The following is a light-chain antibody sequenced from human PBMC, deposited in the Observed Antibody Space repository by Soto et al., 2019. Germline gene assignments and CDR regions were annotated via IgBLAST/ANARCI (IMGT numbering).Light chain of an antibody. J-gene: IGKJ1*01. Sequence: EIVLTQSPGTLSLSPGERATLSCRASQSISNYLAWYQQKPGQAPRVLIYGASSRATGIPDRFSGSGSGTDFTLTISRLEPEDFSVYYCQQHGSSPRTFGQGTKVDIK. V-gene: IGKV3-20*01. CDR1: QSISNY. CDR3: QQHGSSPRT. CDR2: GAS.